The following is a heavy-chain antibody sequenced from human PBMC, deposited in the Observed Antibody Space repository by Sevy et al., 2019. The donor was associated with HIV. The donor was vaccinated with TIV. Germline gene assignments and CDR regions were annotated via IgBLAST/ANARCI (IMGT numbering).Heavy chain of an antibody. J-gene: IGHJ4*02. Sequence: GGCLRLSCAASGFTFSSYGMHWVRQAPGKGLEWVAVISYDGSNKYYADSVKGRFTISRDNSKNTLYLQMNSLRAEDTAVYYCAKPDRYYDSSGYCDYWGQGTLVTVSS. CDR1: GFTFSSYG. V-gene: IGHV3-30*18. CDR3: AKPDRYYDSSGYCDY. CDR2: ISYDGSNK. D-gene: IGHD3-22*01.